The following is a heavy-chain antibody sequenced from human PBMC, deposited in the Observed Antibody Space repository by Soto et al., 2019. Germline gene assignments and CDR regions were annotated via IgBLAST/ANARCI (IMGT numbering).Heavy chain of an antibody. Sequence: SETLSLTCTVSGGSISSTKHYWGWIRQPPGKGLEWIGSIYYSGSTYYNPSLKSRVTISVDTSKNQFSLKLSSVTAADRAVYYCATLVAKYGSSSGRFDPWGQGTLVTVSS. CDR2: IYYSGST. J-gene: IGHJ5*02. V-gene: IGHV4-39*01. D-gene: IGHD6-6*01. CDR1: GGSISSTKHY. CDR3: ATLVAKYGSSSGRFDP.